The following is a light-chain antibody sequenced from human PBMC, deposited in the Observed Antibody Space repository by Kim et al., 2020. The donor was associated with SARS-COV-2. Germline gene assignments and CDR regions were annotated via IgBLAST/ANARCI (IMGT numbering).Light chain of an antibody. Sequence: DIQMTQSPSSLSAFVGDRVTITCRASQSISSYLNWYQQKPGKAPKLLIYAASNLQSGVPSRFSGSGSGTDFTLTISSLQPEDFAIYYCQQSYSNPRITFGQGTRLEIK. V-gene: IGKV1-39*01. J-gene: IGKJ5*01. CDR1: QSISSY. CDR3: QQSYSNPRIT. CDR2: AAS.